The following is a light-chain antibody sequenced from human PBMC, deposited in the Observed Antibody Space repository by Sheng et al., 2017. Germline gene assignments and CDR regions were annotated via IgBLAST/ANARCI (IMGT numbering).Light chain of an antibody. V-gene: IGKV1-5*03. CDR2: KAS. CDR1: QSISTW. CDR3: QQYNTYSLYS. Sequence: DIQMTQSPSTLSASVGDRVTITCRASQSISTWLAWYQQKPGKAPKLLIYKASSLESGVPSRFSGSGSETEFTLTISSLQPDDFATYYCQQYNTYSLYSFGQGTELEIK. J-gene: IGKJ2*03.